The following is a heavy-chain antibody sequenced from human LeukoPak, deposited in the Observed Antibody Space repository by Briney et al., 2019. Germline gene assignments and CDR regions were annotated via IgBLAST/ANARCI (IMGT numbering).Heavy chain of an antibody. V-gene: IGHV3-23*01. D-gene: IGHD4-17*01. CDR1: GFTFSTYG. CDR2: ISGSGGST. J-gene: IGHJ4*02. CDR3: AKGSVTPLRDFDY. Sequence: PGGSLRLSCAASGFTFSTYGMSWVRQTLGKGLEWVSAISGSGGSTYYADSVKGRFTISRDNSKNTLYLQMNSLRAEDTAVYYCAKGSVTPLRDFDYWGQGTLVTVSS.